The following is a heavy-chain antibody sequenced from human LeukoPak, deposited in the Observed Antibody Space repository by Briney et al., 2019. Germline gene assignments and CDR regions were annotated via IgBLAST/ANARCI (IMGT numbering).Heavy chain of an antibody. CDR1: GGSISSGGYY. CDR2: IYYSGST. V-gene: IGHV4-31*03. CDR3: ARSSRGGSANHDAFDI. Sequence: PSETLSLTCTVSGGSISSGGYYWSWIRQHPGKGLEWIGYIYYSGSTYYNPSLKSRVTISVDTSKNQFSLKLSSVTAADTAVYYCARSSRGGSANHDAFDIWGQGTMVTVSS. D-gene: IGHD4/OR15-4a*01. J-gene: IGHJ3*02.